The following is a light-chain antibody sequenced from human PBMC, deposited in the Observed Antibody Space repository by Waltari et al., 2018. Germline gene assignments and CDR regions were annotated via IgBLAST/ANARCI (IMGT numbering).Light chain of an antibody. CDR1: QSVLYSSNNQNY. CDR2: WAS. J-gene: IGKJ1*01. Sequence: DIVMTQSPDSLAVSLGERATINCKSSQSVLYSSNNQNYLAWYQQKPVQPPKLLIYWASTRESGVPDRFSGSGSGTDFTLTISSLQAEDVAVYYCQQYYRTPQTFGQGTKVEIK. CDR3: QQYYRTPQT. V-gene: IGKV4-1*01.